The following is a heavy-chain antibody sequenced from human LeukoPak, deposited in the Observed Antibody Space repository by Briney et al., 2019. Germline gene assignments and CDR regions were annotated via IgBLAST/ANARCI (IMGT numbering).Heavy chain of an antibody. Sequence: GGSLRLSCAASGFTFSSYDMTWVRQAPGKGREWFSYIGSSGSIIYYADSVKGRFTISRDNAKNSLYLQMNSLRAEDTAVYYCARDVNGYFDYWGQGTLVTVSS. CDR1: GFTFSSYD. V-gene: IGHV3-48*03. J-gene: IGHJ4*02. CDR2: IGSSGSII. CDR3: ARDVNGYFDY.